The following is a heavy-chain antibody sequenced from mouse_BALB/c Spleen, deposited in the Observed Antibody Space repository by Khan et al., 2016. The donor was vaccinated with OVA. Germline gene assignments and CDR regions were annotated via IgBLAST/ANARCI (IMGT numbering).Heavy chain of an antibody. CDR1: GYTFTGYS. J-gene: IGHJ4*01. Sequence: QVQLQQSGAELARPGASVKMSCKASGYTFTGYSMHWIKQRPGQGLEWIGYISPSNAYTNYNQKFKDKATLTADKSSSTAYMHLSSLTSEDSAVYYCARDYHYYGSRGAMDYWGQGTSVTVSS. D-gene: IGHD1-1*01. V-gene: IGHV1-4*01. CDR2: ISPSNAYT. CDR3: ARDYHYYGSRGAMDY.